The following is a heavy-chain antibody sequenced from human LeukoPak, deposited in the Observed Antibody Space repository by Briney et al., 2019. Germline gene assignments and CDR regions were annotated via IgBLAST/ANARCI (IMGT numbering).Heavy chain of an antibody. CDR2: IKEDESAK. D-gene: IGHD3-16*01. J-gene: IGHJ4*02. V-gene: IGHV3-7*01. Sequence: SGGSLRLSCVASGFIFTDHWVRWVRQAPGKGLEWVANIKEDESAKFYADSVRGRFTISRDNAKNSLYLQMNNLRVEDTAVYYCARAVDVADYWGRGTLVTVSS. CDR3: ARAVDVADY. CDR1: GFIFTDHW.